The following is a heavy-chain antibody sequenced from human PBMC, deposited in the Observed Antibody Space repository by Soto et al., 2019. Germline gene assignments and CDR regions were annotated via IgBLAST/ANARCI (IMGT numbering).Heavy chain of an antibody. V-gene: IGHV4-4*02. CDR1: GGSISSTNW. CDR2: IYHSGST. J-gene: IGHJ6*02. CDR3: ARAAATMYYYYGMDV. D-gene: IGHD2-15*01. Sequence: QVQLQESGPGLVKPSGTLSLTCAVSGGSISSTNWWSWVRQPPGKGLEWIGEIYHSGSTNYNPSLKRRVTISVDKSKNQFSLKLSSVTAADTAVYYCARAAATMYYYYGMDVWGQGTTVTVSS.